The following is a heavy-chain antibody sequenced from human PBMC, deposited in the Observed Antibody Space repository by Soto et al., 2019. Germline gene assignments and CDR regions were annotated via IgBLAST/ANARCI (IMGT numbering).Heavy chain of an antibody. CDR3: ARQDGSGLYYFDH. D-gene: IGHD6-19*01. V-gene: IGHV5-51*01. CDR2: IYPRDSDT. J-gene: IGHJ4*02. Sequence: GESLKISCKASGYSFSIYWIACVRQMPGKGLEWMGIIYPRDSDTRYSPSFQGQVTISADKSTSTAYLQWSSLKASDTAMYYCARQDGSGLYYFDHWGQGTLVTVSS. CDR1: GYSFSIYW.